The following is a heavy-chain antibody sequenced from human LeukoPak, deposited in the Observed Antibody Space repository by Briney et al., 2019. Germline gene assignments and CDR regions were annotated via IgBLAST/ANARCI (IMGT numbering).Heavy chain of an antibody. D-gene: IGHD3-10*01. J-gene: IGHJ5*02. Sequence: SETLSLTCSVSGGSISSYYWSWIRQPAGKGLEWIGRIYSSGTITYNPSLQSRVTMSVDTSKNEFSLKMSSVTAADTTVYYCTRDSGTTGEVKFDPWGQGTLVAVSS. CDR1: GGSISSYY. V-gene: IGHV4-4*07. CDR2: IYSSGTI. CDR3: TRDSGTTGEVKFDP.